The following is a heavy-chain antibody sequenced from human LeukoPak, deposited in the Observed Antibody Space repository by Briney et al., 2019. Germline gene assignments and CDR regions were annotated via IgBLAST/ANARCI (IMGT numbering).Heavy chain of an antibody. CDR1: GGSISSYY. Sequence: PSETLSLTCTVSGGSISSYYWSWIRQPAGKGLEWIGRIYTSGSTNYNPSLKSRVTMSVDTSKNQFSLKLSSVTAADTAVYYCAREPNSGSYLFAYYGMDVWGQGTTVTVSS. CDR2: IYTSGST. V-gene: IGHV4-4*07. J-gene: IGHJ6*02. D-gene: IGHD1-26*01. CDR3: AREPNSGSYLFAYYGMDV.